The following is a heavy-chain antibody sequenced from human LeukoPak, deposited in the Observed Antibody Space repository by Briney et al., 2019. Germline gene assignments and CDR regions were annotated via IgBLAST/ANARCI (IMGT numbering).Heavy chain of an antibody. CDR1: GFTFSSYW. Sequence: TGGSLRLSCAASGFTFSSYWMSWVRQAPGKGLEWVANIKQDGSEKYYVDSVKGRFTISRDNVKNSLYLQMNSLRAEDTAVYYCAREPTIFGVVIPPDYWGQGTLVTVSS. CDR3: AREPTIFGVVIPPDY. V-gene: IGHV3-7*03. J-gene: IGHJ4*02. CDR2: IKQDGSEK. D-gene: IGHD3-3*01.